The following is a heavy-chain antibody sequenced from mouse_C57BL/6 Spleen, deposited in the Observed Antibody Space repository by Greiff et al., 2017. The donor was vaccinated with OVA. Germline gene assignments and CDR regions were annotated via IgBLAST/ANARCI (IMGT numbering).Heavy chain of an antibody. CDR3: ARGSYSSYCFDY. J-gene: IGHJ2*01. Sequence: VQLQQPGAELVKPGASVKLSCKASGYTFTSYWMQWVQQRPGQGLEWIGEIDPSDSYTNYNQKFKGKATFTVDTASSTAYMQLSSLTSEDSAIYYCARGSYSSYCFDYWGQGTTLTVSS. CDR1: GYTFTSYW. V-gene: IGHV1-50*01. D-gene: IGHD2-10*01. CDR2: IDPSDSYT.